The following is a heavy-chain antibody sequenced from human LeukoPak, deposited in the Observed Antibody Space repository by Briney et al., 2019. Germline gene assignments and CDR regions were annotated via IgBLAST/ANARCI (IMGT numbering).Heavy chain of an antibody. J-gene: IGHJ3*02. CDR1: GFTFDDYT. CDR2: ISWDGGST. V-gene: IGHV3-43*01. Sequence: GGSLRLSCAASGFTFDDYTMHWVRQAPGKGLEWVSLISWDGGSTYYADSVKGRFTISRDNSKNSLYLQMNSLRTEDTALYYCAKDIGTIFGVVIDAFDTWGQGTMVTVSS. D-gene: IGHD3-3*01. CDR3: AKDIGTIFGVVIDAFDT.